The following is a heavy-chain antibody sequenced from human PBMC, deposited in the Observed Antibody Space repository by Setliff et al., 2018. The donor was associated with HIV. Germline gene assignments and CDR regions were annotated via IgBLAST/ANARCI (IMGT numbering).Heavy chain of an antibody. CDR3: VRYDVYEYGYQVFDI. D-gene: IGHD5-12*01. Sequence: GESLTISCVGSEYAFSNYWIGWVRQMPGKGLEWMGIIYPRDSKIRYSPSFQGQVTFSVDKSLNTAYLQCSSLKVSDSAIYYCVRYDVYEYGYQVFDIWGQGTTVTVSS. V-gene: IGHV5-51*01. CDR2: IYPRDSKI. CDR1: EYAFSNYW. J-gene: IGHJ3*02.